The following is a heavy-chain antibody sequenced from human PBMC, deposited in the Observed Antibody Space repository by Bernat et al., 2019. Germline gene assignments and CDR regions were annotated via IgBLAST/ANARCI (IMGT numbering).Heavy chain of an antibody. CDR3: ARDRSYTMDV. CDR1: GFTLSTSW. CDR2: ITGDGSST. J-gene: IGHJ6*02. V-gene: IGHV3-74*01. D-gene: IGHD4-11*01. Sequence: EVQLVETGGGLVQPGGSLRLSCAASGFTLSTSWMHWVRQAPGKGLVWVSRITGDGSSTIYADSVKGRFTISRDNAKTTLYLQMNNLRAEDTAVYYCARDRSYTMDVWGQGTTVTVSS.